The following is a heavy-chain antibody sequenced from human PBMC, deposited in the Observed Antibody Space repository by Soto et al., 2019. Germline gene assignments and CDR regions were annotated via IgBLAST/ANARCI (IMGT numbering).Heavy chain of an antibody. CDR3: ARLRRRGLEIVVVIPHADAFDI. J-gene: IGHJ3*02. CDR2: IIPIFGTA. CDR1: GGTFSSYA. V-gene: IGHV1-69*13. Sequence: ASVKVSCKASGGTFSSYAISWVRQAPGQGLEWMGGIIPIFGTANYAQKFQGRVTITADESTSTAYMELSSLRSEDTAVYYCARLRRRGLEIVVVIPHADAFDIWGQGTMVTVSS. D-gene: IGHD3-22*01.